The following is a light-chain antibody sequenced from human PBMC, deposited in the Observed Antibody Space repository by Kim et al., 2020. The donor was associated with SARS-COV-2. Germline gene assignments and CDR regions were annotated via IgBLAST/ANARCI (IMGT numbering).Light chain of an antibody. Sequence: DIQMTQSPSTLSASVGDRVTITCRASQSISSWLAWYQQKPGKAPNFLIYKASSLETGVPSRFSGSGSGTEFSLTISSLQPEDFVTYYCQQYNAYPWTFGQGTKVDIK. CDR1: QSISSW. J-gene: IGKJ1*01. CDR3: QQYNAYPWT. V-gene: IGKV1-5*03. CDR2: KAS.